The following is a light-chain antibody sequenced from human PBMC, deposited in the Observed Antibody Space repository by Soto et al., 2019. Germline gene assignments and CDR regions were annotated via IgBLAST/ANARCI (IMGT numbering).Light chain of an antibody. CDR1: QSVDNY. Sequence: EIVLTQSPDTLSLSPGERATLSCRASQSVDNYLAWYQQRPGQAPRLLIYDASNRASGIPARFSGSGSGTDFTLTISSLEPEDFAVYFCQHYSDSTWTFGQGTRVEI. CDR3: QHYSDSTWT. V-gene: IGKV3-11*01. J-gene: IGKJ1*01. CDR2: DAS.